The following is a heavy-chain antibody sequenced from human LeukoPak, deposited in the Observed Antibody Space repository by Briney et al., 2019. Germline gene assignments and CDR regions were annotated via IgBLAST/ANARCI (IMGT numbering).Heavy chain of an antibody. D-gene: IGHD6-13*01. Sequence: ASVKVSCKASGCTFTSYGISWVRQAPGQGLEWMGWISAYNGNTNYAQKLQGRVTMTTDTSTSTAYMELRSLRSDDTAVYYCARKAAAGTRGAFDIWGQGTMVTVSS. V-gene: IGHV1-18*01. CDR3: ARKAAAGTRGAFDI. CDR2: ISAYNGNT. CDR1: GCTFTSYG. J-gene: IGHJ3*02.